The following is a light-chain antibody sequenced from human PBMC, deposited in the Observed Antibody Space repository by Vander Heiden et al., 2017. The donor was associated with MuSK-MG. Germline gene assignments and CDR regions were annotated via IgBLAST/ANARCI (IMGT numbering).Light chain of an antibody. CDR3: QQYDTTPRT. CDR1: QSVLYHSNNKNY. J-gene: IGKJ4*01. CDR2: WAS. V-gene: IGKV4-1*01. Sequence: DIVMTQSPDSLAVSLGERATINCKSSQSVLYHSNNKNYLAWYQQKPGQPPKLLMYWASTRDSGVPDRFSGSGSGTDFTLTISSLQAEDVAVYYCQQYDTTPRTFGGGTKVDIK.